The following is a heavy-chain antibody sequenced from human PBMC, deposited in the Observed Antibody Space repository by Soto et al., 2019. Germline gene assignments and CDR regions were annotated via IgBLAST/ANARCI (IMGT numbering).Heavy chain of an antibody. V-gene: IGHV3-23*01. CDR2: FSGGSGAI. CDR1: GFGLGPYG. CDR3: ARWNGFGDS. Sequence: PGGSLRLSCAVSGFGLGPYGVTWVRQTPEKGLEWVTGFSGGSGAIFYADSVRGRFTISRDSSTAYLQMNNLRPEDRAVYFCARWNGFGDSWGQGSLVTVSS. J-gene: IGHJ4*02. D-gene: IGHD1-1*01.